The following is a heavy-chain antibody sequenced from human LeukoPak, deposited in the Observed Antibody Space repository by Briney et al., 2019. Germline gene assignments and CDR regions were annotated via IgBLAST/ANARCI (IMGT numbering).Heavy chain of an antibody. Sequence: GGSLRLSCAASGLTVSSNCMSWVRQAPVKGLEWVSFIYSGGNTYYADSVKGRFTISRDNSKNTVHLQMNSLRAEDTAVYYCARRAGDYSHPYDYWGQGTLVTVSS. CDR2: IYSGGNT. CDR1: GLTVSSNC. CDR3: ARRAGDYSHPYDY. D-gene: IGHD3-22*01. V-gene: IGHV3-53*01. J-gene: IGHJ4*02.